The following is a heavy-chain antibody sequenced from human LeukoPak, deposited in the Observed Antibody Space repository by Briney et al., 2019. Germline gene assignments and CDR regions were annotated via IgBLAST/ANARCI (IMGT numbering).Heavy chain of an antibody. CDR1: GGTFSSYA. CDR3: ARDFVEGGDCYSCEAFDI. D-gene: IGHD2-21*02. J-gene: IGHJ3*02. Sequence: ASVKVSCKASGGTFSSYAISWVRQAPGQGLEWMGWINPNSGGTNYAQKFQGRVTMTRDTSISTAYMELSRLRSDDTAVYYCARDFVEGGDCYSCEAFDIWGQGTMVTVSS. V-gene: IGHV1-2*02. CDR2: INPNSGGT.